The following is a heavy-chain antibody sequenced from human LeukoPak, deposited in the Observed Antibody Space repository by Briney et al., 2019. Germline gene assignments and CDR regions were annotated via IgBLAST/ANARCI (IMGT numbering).Heavy chain of an antibody. CDR1: GFPFMSYQ. D-gene: IGHD5-12*01. CDR2: ISSSGSTI. J-gene: IGHJ4*02. CDR3: ARGGHSGYDDFDY. Sequence: GGSLSLSCAAPGFPFMSYQMNWVRQAPGKGLEWVSYISSSGSTIYYADSVKGRFTISRDNAKNSLYLQMNSLRAEDTAVYYCARGGHSGYDDFDYWGQGTLVTVSS. V-gene: IGHV3-48*03.